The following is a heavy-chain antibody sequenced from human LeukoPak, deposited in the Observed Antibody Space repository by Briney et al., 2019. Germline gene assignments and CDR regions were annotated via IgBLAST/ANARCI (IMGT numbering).Heavy chain of an antibody. CDR1: GFSFNDAY. D-gene: IGHD6-13*01. CDR3: TTYSIAATGAFAY. J-gene: IGHJ4*02. Sequence: GGSLRLSCAASGFSFNDAYMSWVRQAPGKGLEWVGRIKSKTDGGTTVYAAPLKGRFTISRDDSKSTLYLQMNSLESEDTAVYYCTTYSIAATGAFAYRGQGTLVTVSS. V-gene: IGHV3-15*01. CDR2: IKSKTDGGTT.